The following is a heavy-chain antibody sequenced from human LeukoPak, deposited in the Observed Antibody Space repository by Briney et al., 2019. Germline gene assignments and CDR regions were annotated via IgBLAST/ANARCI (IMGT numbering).Heavy chain of an antibody. D-gene: IGHD3-3*01. V-gene: IGHV3-49*03. Sequence: PGGSLRLSCTASGFTFGDYAMSWFRQAPGKGLEWVGFIRSKAYGGTTEYAASVKGRFTISRDDSKSIAYLQMNSLKTEDTAVYYCTRAGDSPDYDFWSGYLHFDYWGQGTLVTVSS. CDR1: GFTFGDYA. CDR2: IRSKAYGGTT. CDR3: TRAGDSPDYDFWSGYLHFDY. J-gene: IGHJ4*02.